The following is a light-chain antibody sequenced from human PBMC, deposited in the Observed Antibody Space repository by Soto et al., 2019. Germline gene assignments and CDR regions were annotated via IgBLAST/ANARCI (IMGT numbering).Light chain of an antibody. CDR2: DAS. V-gene: IGKV3-11*01. CDR1: QSVSSY. Sequence: EIVLTQSPATLSLSPGERATLSCRASQSVSSYLAWYQQKPGQAPRLLIYDASNRATGIPARFSGSGSGTDFTLTISTQEPENFAVYYCPQRSNWPPITFGQGTRLEIK. J-gene: IGKJ5*01. CDR3: PQRSNWPPIT.